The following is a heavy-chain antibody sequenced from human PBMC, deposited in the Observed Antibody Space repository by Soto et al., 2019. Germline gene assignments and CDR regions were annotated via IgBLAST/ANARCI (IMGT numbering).Heavy chain of an antibody. D-gene: IGHD3-10*01. CDR3: SRENWFQDY. Sequence: DVQLVESGGGLVQPGGSLRLSCAASGFTFSTYYMTWVRQAPGKGLEWVASNKNDGSEQYYVDSVKGRFTISRDNAKNSLYLQMNSLRAGDTALYYCSRENWFQDYWGQGTRVTVSS. CDR1: GFTFSTYY. J-gene: IGHJ4*02. CDR2: NKNDGSEQ. V-gene: IGHV3-7*03.